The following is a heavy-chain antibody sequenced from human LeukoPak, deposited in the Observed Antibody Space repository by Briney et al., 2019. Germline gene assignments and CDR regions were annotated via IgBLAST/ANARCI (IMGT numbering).Heavy chain of an antibody. CDR1: GFTFSSYG. CDR2: ISYDGSNK. J-gene: IGHJ4*02. V-gene: IGHV3-30*18. CDR3: AKVNEWWELLAPFDY. Sequence: TGGSLRLSCAASGFTFSSYGMHWVRQAPGKGLEWVAVISYDGSNKYYADSVKGRFTISRDNSENTLYLQMNSLRAEDTAVYYCAKVNEWWELLAPFDYWGQGTLVTVSS. D-gene: IGHD1-26*01.